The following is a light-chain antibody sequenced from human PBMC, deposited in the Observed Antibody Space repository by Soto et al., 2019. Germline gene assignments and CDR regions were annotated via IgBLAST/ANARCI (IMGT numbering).Light chain of an antibody. CDR1: QSIKSN. CDR3: QEYNNWWT. CDR2: GAS. J-gene: IGKJ1*01. Sequence: EIVMTQSPATLSASPGERATLSCRASQSIKSNLAWYQQKPGQAPRLLIYGASTRATSIPARVSGSGSGTEFTLTISSLQSEDFALYYCQEYNNWWTFGQGTKVEIK. V-gene: IGKV3-15*01.